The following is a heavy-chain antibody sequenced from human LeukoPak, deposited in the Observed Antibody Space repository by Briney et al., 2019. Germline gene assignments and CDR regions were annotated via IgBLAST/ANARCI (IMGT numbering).Heavy chain of an antibody. J-gene: IGHJ4*02. D-gene: IGHD4-17*01. CDR3: ARDLWPSVTPFDY. V-gene: IGHV3-49*03. Sequence: GGSLRLSCAASGFTVSSNYMSWFRQTPGKGLEWVGFIRSNTYRGTTDYAASLRGRFVISRDDSKSIAYLQMNSLKTEDTAVYYCARDLWPSVTPFDYWGQGTLVTVSS. CDR1: GFTVSSNY. CDR2: IRSNTYRGTT.